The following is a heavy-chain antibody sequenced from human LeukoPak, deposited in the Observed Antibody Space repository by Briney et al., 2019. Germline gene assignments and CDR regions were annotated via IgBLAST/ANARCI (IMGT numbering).Heavy chain of an antibody. CDR3: ARVVPAAKGGHWFDP. D-gene: IGHD2-2*01. Sequence: GASVKVSCKASGYTFTSYGISWVRQAPGQGLEWMGWISAYNGNTNYAQKLQGRVTMTTDTSTSTAYMELRSLRSDDTAVYYCARVVPAAKGGHWFDPWGQGTLVTVSS. V-gene: IGHV1-18*01. CDR2: ISAYNGNT. CDR1: GYTFTSYG. J-gene: IGHJ5*02.